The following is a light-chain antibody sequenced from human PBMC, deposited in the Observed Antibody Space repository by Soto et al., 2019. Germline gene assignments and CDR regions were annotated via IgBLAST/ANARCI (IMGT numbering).Light chain of an antibody. Sequence: VMTQSAYTLSVSPGERGTLSCRASESVSSNVAWYQQRPGQAPRLLIYGASTRATDTPVRFTGSGSGTEFTLTISSLQSEDFALYYCQQYHIWPPWTSGQGTKVDIK. CDR3: QQYHIWPPWT. V-gene: IGKV3-15*01. CDR1: ESVSSN. J-gene: IGKJ1*01. CDR2: GAS.